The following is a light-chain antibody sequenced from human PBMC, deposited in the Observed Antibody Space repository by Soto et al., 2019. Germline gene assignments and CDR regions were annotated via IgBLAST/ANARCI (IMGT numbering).Light chain of an antibody. CDR2: GAS. Sequence: PGATATLSCRATSSVSSSYLAWYQQKPGQAPRLLIYGASSRAAGIPDRFSGSGSGTDFTLTISSLEPEDFAVYYCQQYGSSTWTFGQGTKVDIK. CDR3: QQYGSSTWT. V-gene: IGKV3-20*01. CDR1: SSVSSSY. J-gene: IGKJ1*01.